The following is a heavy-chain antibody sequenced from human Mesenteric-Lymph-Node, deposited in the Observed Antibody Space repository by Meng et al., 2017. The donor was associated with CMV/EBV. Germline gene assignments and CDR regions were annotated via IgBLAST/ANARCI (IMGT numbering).Heavy chain of an antibody. J-gene: IGHJ3*02. Sequence: SETLSLTCAVYGGSFSGYYWSWIRQPPGKGLEWIGEINHSGSTNYNPSLKSRVTISVDTSKNQFSLKLSSVTAADTAVYYCARELYCSSTSCYGAFDIWGQGTMVTVSS. V-gene: IGHV4-34*01. CDR2: INHSGST. CDR1: GGSFSGYY. D-gene: IGHD2-2*01. CDR3: ARELYCSSTSCYGAFDI.